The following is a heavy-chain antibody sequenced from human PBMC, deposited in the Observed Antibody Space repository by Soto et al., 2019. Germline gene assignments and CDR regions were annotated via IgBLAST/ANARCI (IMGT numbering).Heavy chain of an antibody. V-gene: IGHV3-33*08. CDR2: IWYDGSNK. Sequence: GGSLRLSCAASGFTFSDYYMSWIRQAPGKGLEWVAVIWYDGSNKYYADSVKGRFTISRDNSKNTLYLQMNSLRAEDTAVYYCARASSPGPRTTVIRKYGYFDYWGQGTLVTVSS. CDR1: GFTFSDYY. J-gene: IGHJ4*02. CDR3: ARASSPGPRTTVIRKYGYFDY. D-gene: IGHD4-17*01.